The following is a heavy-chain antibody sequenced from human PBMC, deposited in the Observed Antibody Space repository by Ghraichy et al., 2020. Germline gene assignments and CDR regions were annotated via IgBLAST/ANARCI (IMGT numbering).Heavy chain of an antibody. D-gene: IGHD2-2*01. V-gene: IGHV4-4*07. CDR2: IYTSGST. Sequence: SETLSLTCTVSGGSISSYYWSWIRQPAGKGLEWIGRIYTSGSTNYNPSLKSRVTMSVDTSKNQFSLKLSSVTAADTAVYYCARDPGYCSSTSCVPGPSYYYYYGMDVWGQGTTVTVSS. CDR1: GGSISSYY. J-gene: IGHJ6*02. CDR3: ARDPGYCSSTSCVPGPSYYYYYGMDV.